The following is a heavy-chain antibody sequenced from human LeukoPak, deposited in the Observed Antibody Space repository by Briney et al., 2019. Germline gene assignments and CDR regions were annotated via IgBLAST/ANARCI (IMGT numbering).Heavy chain of an antibody. D-gene: IGHD3-22*01. CDR3: ASTVVVTHY. CDR2: INSDGSST. Sequence: GGSQRLSCAASGFTLSSYWMHWVRQAPGKGLVWVSRINSDGSSTSYADSVKGRFTISRDNAKNTLYLQMNSLRAEDTAVYYCASTVVVTHYWGQGTLVTVSS. CDR1: GFTLSSYW. V-gene: IGHV3-74*01. J-gene: IGHJ4*02.